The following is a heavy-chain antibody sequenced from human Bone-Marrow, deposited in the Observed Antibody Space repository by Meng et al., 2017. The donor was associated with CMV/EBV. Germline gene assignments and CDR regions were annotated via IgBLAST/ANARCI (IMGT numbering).Heavy chain of an antibody. CDR3: ATLKGWIVRGGYFDY. V-gene: IGHV3-23*03. D-gene: IGHD2-21*01. Sequence: GGSLRLSCAASGFTFSSYSMSWVRQAPGKGLEWVSVIYSGGSSTYYADSVKGRFTISRDNSKNTLYLQMNSLRAEDTAVYYCATLKGWIVRGGYFDYWGQGTLVTVSS. J-gene: IGHJ4*02. CDR1: GFTFSSYS. CDR2: IYSGGSST.